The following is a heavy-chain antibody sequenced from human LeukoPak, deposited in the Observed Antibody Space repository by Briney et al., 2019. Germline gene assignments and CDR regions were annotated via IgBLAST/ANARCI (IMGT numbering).Heavy chain of an antibody. J-gene: IGHJ6*03. V-gene: IGHV3-48*03. CDR2: ISSSGSTI. CDR1: GFTFSSYE. CDR3: ARVGPWVNPDYYYYYMDV. D-gene: IGHD1-14*01. Sequence: GGSLRLSCAASGFTFSSYEMNWVRQAPGKGLEWVSYISSSGSTIYYADSVKGRFTISRDNAKNSLYLQMNSLRAEDTAVYYCARVGPWVNPDYYYYYMDVWGKGSTVTVSS.